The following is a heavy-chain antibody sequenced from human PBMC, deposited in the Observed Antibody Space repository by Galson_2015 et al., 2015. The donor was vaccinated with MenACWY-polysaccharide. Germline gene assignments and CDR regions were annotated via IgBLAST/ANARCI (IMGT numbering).Heavy chain of an antibody. CDR2: IYYSGNT. D-gene: IGHD2-2*01. V-gene: IGHV4-39*01. Sequence: SETLSLTCTVSGGSISSSSYYWGWIRQPPGKGLEWIGSIYYSGNTYYNPSLKSRVTISVDTSKNQFSRKLSSVTAADTAVYYCARPRYCSSTSCPPDYWGQGTLVTVSS. J-gene: IGHJ4*02. CDR3: ARPRYCSSTSCPPDY. CDR1: GGSISSSSYY.